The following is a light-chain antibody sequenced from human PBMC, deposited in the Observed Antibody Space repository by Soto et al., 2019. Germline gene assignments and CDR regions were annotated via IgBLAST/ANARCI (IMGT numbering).Light chain of an antibody. CDR3: AAWDDSLSGVV. V-gene: IGLV1-44*01. J-gene: IGLJ2*01. Sequence: QPVLTQPPSASGTPGQRVTISCSGSTSNIGSNTVNWYQQLPGTAPKVLIYRNNERPSGVPDRFSGSKSGTSASLAISGLQSEDEADYYCAAWDDSLSGVVFGGGTKLTVL. CDR2: RNN. CDR1: TSNIGSNT.